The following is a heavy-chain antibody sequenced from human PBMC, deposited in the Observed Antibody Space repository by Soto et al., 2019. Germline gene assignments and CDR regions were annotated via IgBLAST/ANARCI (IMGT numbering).Heavy chain of an antibody. V-gene: IGHV3-21*01. CDR1: GFTFSSYS. J-gene: IGHJ3*01. CDR2: ISSSSNYI. Sequence: EVQLVESGGGLVKPGGSLRLSCAVSGFTFSSYSMNWVRQAPGKGLEWVSSISSSSNYIYYADSVKGRFTISRDNAKNSLYLQMNGPRAEDTALYYCARDREGVGAGLFWGLGTMVTVSS. D-gene: IGHD1-26*01. CDR3: ARDREGVGAGLF.